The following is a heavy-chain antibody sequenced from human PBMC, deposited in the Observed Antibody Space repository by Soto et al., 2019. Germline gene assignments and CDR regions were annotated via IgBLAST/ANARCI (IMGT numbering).Heavy chain of an antibody. V-gene: IGHV3-23*01. CDR1: GFTFSSYA. CDR3: AKGGGDYGSGSYPFWY. D-gene: IGHD3-10*01. CDR2: ISSSGGST. J-gene: IGHJ4*02. Sequence: EVQLLESGGGLVQPGGSLRVSCAASGFTFSSYAMSWVRQAPGKGLEWVSGISSSGGSTYYADSVKGRFTISRDNSKNTLYLQMNSLRAEDTAVYYCAKGGGDYGSGSYPFWYWGQGTLVTVSS.